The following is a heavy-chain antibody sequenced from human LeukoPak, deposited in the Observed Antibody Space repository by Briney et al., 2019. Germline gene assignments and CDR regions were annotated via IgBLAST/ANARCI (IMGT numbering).Heavy chain of an antibody. CDR1: GGSFSGYY. V-gene: IGHV4-34*01. CDR3: ARVRGYGGHGGDY. CDR2: INHSGST. D-gene: IGHD4-23*01. J-gene: IGHJ4*02. Sequence: PSETLSLTCAVYGGSFSGYYWSWIRQPPGKGLEWIGEINHSGSTNYNPSLKSRVTISVDTSKNQFSLKLSSVTAADTAVYYCARVRGYGGHGGDYWGQGTLVTVSS.